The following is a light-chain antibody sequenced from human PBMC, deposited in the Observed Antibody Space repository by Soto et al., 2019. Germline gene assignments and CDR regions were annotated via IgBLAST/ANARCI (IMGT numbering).Light chain of an antibody. J-gene: IGKJ1*01. CDR2: AAS. Sequence: EIQMTQSPSSLSAYVGDRVTITCRASQGISNYLAWYQQKPGKVPKLLIYAASTLQSGVPSRFSGSGSGTGFTLTISSLQPEDVATYYCQKYNSASTFGQGTKVDIK. CDR3: QKYNSAST. CDR1: QGISNY. V-gene: IGKV1-27*01.